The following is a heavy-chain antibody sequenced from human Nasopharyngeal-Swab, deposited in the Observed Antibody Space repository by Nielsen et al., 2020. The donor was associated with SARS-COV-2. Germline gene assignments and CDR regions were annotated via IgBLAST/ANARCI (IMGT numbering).Heavy chain of an antibody. J-gene: IGHJ4*02. CDR3: AKQSWGYSYGYYFDY. CDR2: ISGSGGST. D-gene: IGHD5-18*01. V-gene: IGHV3-23*01. Sequence: WIRQPPGKGPEWVSGISGSGGSTNYADSVQGRFTISRDNSMNTLYLQMNSLRAEDTAVYYCAKQSWGYSYGYYFDYWGQGTLVTVSS.